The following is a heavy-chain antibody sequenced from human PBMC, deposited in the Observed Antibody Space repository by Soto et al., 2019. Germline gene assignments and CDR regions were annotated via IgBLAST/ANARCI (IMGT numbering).Heavy chain of an antibody. Sequence: ASETLSLTCSVSGGSISSSSYYWGWVRQPPGKGVGWIGSIYYSGSTYYNPSLKSRVTISVDTSNNQFSLKLSSVTAADTAVFYCARHRSSGYYFSFDSWGQGTLVTVSS. D-gene: IGHD3-22*01. CDR2: IYYSGST. J-gene: IGHJ4*02. CDR1: GGSISSSSYY. CDR3: ARHRSSGYYFSFDS. V-gene: IGHV4-39*01.